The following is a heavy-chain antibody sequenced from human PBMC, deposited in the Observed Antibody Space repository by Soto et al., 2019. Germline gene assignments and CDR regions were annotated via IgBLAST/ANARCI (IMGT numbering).Heavy chain of an antibody. V-gene: IGHV4-31*03. J-gene: IGHJ6*02. CDR2: IYYSGST. D-gene: IGHD4-17*01. Sequence: TLSLTCTVSGGSISSGGYYWSWIRQHPGKGLEWIGYIYYSGSTYYNPSLKSRVTISVDTSKNQFSLKLSSVTAAETAVYYCARLGDYDYYYYGMDVWGQGTTVTVSS. CDR3: ARLGDYDYYYYGMDV. CDR1: GGSISSGGYY.